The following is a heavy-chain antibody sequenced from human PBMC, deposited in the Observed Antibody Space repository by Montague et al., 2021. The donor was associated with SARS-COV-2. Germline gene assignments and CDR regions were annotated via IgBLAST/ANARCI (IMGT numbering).Heavy chain of an antibody. CDR2: MHFTGKT. J-gene: IGHJ4*02. Sequence: SETLSLTCTVSGGSISNYYWSWIRQPAGKGLEWIGRMHFTGKTNFSPFFSSRLNMSGDTSKNQFSLKLTSVTAADTAIYFCARDRFDFGAGRQGTIDFWGQGTLITVSS. CDR1: GGSISNYY. V-gene: IGHV4-4*07. D-gene: IGHD3-10*01. CDR3: ARDRFDFGAGRQGTIDF.